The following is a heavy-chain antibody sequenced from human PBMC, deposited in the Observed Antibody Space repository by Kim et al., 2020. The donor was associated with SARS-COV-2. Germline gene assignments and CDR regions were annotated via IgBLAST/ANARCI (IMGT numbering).Heavy chain of an antibody. CDR3: ARSLMVYALYYYYYGMDV. V-gene: IGHV3-21*01. J-gene: IGHJ6*02. CDR2: ISSSSSYI. Sequence: GGSLRLSCAASGFTFSSYSMNWVRQAPGKGLEWVSSISSSSSYIYYADSVKGRFTISRDNAKNSLYLQMNSLRAEDTAVYYCARSLMVYALYYYYYGMDVWGQGTTVTVSS. CDR1: GFTFSSYS. D-gene: IGHD2-8*01.